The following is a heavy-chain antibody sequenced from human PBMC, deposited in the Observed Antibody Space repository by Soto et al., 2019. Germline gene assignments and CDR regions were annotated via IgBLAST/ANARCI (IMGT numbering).Heavy chain of an antibody. J-gene: IGHJ5*02. D-gene: IGHD6-19*01. CDR2: ISGYNGNT. CDR3: ARSSSDWPWWFDP. CDR1: GYTFTSYG. Sequence: GASVKVSCKASGYTFTSYGISWVRQAPGQGLEWMGWISGYNGNTNYAQKLQGRVTMTTDTSTSTVYMELRSLRSDDTAVYYGARSSSDWPWWFDPWGQGTLVTVSS. V-gene: IGHV1-18*01.